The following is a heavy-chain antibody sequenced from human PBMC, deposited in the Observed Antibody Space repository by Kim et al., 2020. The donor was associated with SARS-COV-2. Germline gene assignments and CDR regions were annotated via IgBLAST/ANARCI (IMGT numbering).Heavy chain of an antibody. V-gene: IGHV7-4-1*02. Sequence: ASVKVSCKASGYTFTSYAMNWVRQAPGQGLEWMGWINTNTGNPTYAQGFTGRFVFSLDTSVSTAYLQISSLKAEDTAVYYCARVGVTMIVVPPHPYYYYYDGMDVWGQGTTVTVS. J-gene: IGHJ6*02. CDR3: ARVGVTMIVVPPHPYYYYYDGMDV. CDR1: GYTFTSYA. CDR2: INTNTGNP. D-gene: IGHD3-22*01.